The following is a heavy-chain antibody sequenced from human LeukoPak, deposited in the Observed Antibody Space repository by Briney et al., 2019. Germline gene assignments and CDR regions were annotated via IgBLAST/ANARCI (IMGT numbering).Heavy chain of an antibody. CDR2: ISAYNGNV. CDR3: ARDQVVLVAGDDY. V-gene: IGHV1-18*04. D-gene: IGHD6-19*01. Sequence: GASVKVSCKASGYTFTGYYMHWVRQAPGQGLEWMGWISAYNGNVNYAQNLQGRVTMTTDTSTSTAYMELRSLRSDDTAMYYCARDQVVLVAGDDYWGQGTLVTVSS. CDR1: GYTFTGYY. J-gene: IGHJ4*02.